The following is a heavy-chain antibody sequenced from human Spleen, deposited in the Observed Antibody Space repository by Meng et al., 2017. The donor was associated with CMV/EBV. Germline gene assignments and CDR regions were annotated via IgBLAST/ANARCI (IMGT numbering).Heavy chain of an antibody. V-gene: IGHV3-23*01. CDR3: ATDLGTSSSGY. CDR2: ISAGGGSP. D-gene: IGHD6-6*01. J-gene: IGHJ4*02. Sequence: GESLKISCAASGFTVSSNYISWVRQAPGKGLQWVSAISAGGGSPYYADSVKGRFTISRDNSKNTLYLQMNSLRAEDTAVYYCATDLGTSSSGYWGQGTLVTVSS. CDR1: GFTVSSNY.